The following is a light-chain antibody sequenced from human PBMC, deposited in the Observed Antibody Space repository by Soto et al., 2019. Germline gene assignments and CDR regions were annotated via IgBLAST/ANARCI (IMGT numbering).Light chain of an antibody. CDR2: DAS. CDR3: QQSYSTLYT. J-gene: IGKJ2*01. Sequence: DIQMTQSPSTLSASVGDRVTITCRASQTITTWLAWYQQKPGKAPKLLIYDASTLESGVPSRFSGSGFGTEFSLTISSLQPDDFATYYCQQSYSTLYTFGQGTKLEIK. CDR1: QTITTW. V-gene: IGKV1-5*01.